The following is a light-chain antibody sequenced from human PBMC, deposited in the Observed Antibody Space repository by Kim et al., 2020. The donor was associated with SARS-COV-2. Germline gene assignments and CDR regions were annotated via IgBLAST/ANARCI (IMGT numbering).Light chain of an antibody. Sequence: EIVMTQSPASLSVSPGERATLSCRASQTVVNNLAWYQQQPGQAPRLLIYAASTRANGIAARFSGSGSGTDFTLTITSLQSEDSAIYYCQKYNDWPSITFGRGTRLEIK. V-gene: IGKV3-15*01. CDR3: QKYNDWPSIT. CDR1: QTVVNN. CDR2: AAS. J-gene: IGKJ5*01.